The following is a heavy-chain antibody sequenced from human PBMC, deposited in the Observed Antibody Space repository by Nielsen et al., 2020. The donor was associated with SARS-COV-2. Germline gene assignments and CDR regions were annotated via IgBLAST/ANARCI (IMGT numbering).Heavy chain of an antibody. D-gene: IGHD1-26*01. CDR3: VRVELLLEGVHWFDP. CDR2: IYNSGST. J-gene: IGHJ5*02. Sequence: SETLSLTCTASGGSVDDHRYYWSWIRQPPGKGLEWIGYIYNSGSTSYNPSLKSRLTISVDTSKNQFSLKLSSVTAADTAVYYCVRVELLLEGVHWFDPWGQGTLVTVSS. V-gene: IGHV4-30-4*01. CDR1: GGSVDDHRYY.